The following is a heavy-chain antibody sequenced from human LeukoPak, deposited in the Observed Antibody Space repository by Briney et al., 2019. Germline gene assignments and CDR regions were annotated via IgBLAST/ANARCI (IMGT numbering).Heavy chain of an antibody. Sequence: PGGSLRLSCAASGFTFSSYAMHWVRQAPGKGLEWVAVISYDGSNKYYADSVKGRFTISRDNSKNTLYLQMNSLRAEDTAVYYCAKGPSGLAYCGGDCYAGGDYWGQGTLVTVSS. CDR1: GFTFSSYA. CDR3: AKGPSGLAYCGGDCYAGGDY. D-gene: IGHD2-21*02. CDR2: ISYDGSNK. V-gene: IGHV3-30*04. J-gene: IGHJ4*02.